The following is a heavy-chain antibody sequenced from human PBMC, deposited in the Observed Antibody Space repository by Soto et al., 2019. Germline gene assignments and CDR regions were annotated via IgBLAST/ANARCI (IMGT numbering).Heavy chain of an antibody. D-gene: IGHD5-12*01. CDR1: GFTFSSYS. CDR2: ISSSSSYI. Sequence: ETLSLSCAASGFTFSSYSMNWVRQAPGKGLEWVSSISSSSSYIYYADSVKGRFTISRDNAKNSLYLQMNSLRAEDTAVYYCARAVGGYDSAFAIWGQGTMVTVSS. CDR3: ARAVGGYDSAFAI. V-gene: IGHV3-21*01. J-gene: IGHJ3*02.